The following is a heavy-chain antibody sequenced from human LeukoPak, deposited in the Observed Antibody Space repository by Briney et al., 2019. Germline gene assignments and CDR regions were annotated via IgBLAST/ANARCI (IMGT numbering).Heavy chain of an antibody. CDR3: ARFLFTEPHFDY. CDR2: ISAYNGNT. Sequence: ASVKVSCKASGYTFTRYGVSWVRQAPGQGLEWMGWISAYNGNTNYAQKLQGRVTMTIDTSTSTAYMELRSLRSDDTAVYYCARFLFTEPHFDYWGQGTLVTVSS. J-gene: IGHJ4*02. V-gene: IGHV1-18*01. D-gene: IGHD3-3*01. CDR1: GYTFTRYG.